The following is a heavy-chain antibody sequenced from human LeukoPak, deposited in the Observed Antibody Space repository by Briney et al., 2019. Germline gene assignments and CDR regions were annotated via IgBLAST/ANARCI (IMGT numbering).Heavy chain of an antibody. Sequence: SETLSLTCAVYGGSFSGYYWSWIRQPPGKGLEWIGEINHSGSTNYNPSFKSRVTISVDTSKNQFSLKLSSVTAADTAVYYCASRIAVAGTPYYFDYWGQGTLVTVSS. V-gene: IGHV4-34*01. CDR2: INHSGST. CDR1: GGSFSGYY. D-gene: IGHD6-19*01. J-gene: IGHJ4*02. CDR3: ASRIAVAGTPYYFDY.